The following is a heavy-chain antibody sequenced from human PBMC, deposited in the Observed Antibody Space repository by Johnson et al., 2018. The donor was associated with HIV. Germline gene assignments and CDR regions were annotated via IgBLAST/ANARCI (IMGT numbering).Heavy chain of an antibody. CDR3: ARDLTYYNFWSGSWGDAFDI. CDR2: ISGSGGST. CDR1: GFTFSSYV. D-gene: IGHD3-3*01. V-gene: IGHV3-23*04. Sequence: VQLVESGGGVVQPGRSLRLSCAASGFTFSSYVLSWVRQAPGKGLAWVSSISGSGGSTYYADSVKGRFTISRANSKNTLYLQMNSLRAEDTAIYYCARDLTYYNFWSGSWGDAFDIWGQGTMVTVSS. J-gene: IGHJ3*02.